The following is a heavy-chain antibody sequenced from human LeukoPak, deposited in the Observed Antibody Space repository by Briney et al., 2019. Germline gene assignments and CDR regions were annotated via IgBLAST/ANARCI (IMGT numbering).Heavy chain of an antibody. Sequence: GGSLRLSCAASGFTFSSYFMSWVRQAPGKGLEWVSSISGSGAYTFYADSVKGRFTISRDNSKNTLYLQMNSLRAEDTAVYYCAKDIVGNLDYWGQGTLVTVSS. D-gene: IGHD1-14*01. CDR1: GFTFSSYF. V-gene: IGHV3-23*01. CDR3: AKDIVGNLDY. J-gene: IGHJ4*02. CDR2: ISGSGAYT.